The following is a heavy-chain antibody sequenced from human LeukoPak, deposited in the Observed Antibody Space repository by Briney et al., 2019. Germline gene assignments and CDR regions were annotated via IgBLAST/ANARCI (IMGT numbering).Heavy chain of an antibody. V-gene: IGHV3-7*01. J-gene: IGHJ1*01. D-gene: IGHD3-10*01. CDR2: IKKEGREK. CDR1: GSTFSTIC. CDR3: AREGELVNTHFQH. Sequence: GRSRRLSCAASGSTFSTICTSWVSQPQGRGLEWVATIKKEGREKFYVEFGKGRFTISRDNAKNSLYLQMNSLRAEDTAVYYCAREGELVNTHFQHWGQGTLVTVSS.